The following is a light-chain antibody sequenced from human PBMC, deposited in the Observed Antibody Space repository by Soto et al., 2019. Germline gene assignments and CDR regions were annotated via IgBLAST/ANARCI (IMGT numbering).Light chain of an antibody. J-gene: IGKJ1*01. CDR3: QQYDSVLGT. CDR2: DAS. V-gene: IGKV1-5*01. CDR1: QSISHW. Sequence: DIQMTQSPATLSASVGDSVTITCRASQSISHWLAWYQQKPGKAPTFLIYDASSLESGVPSRFSGSGSGTEFTLTISSLQPDDFATYYCQQYDSVLGTFGPGTKVEI.